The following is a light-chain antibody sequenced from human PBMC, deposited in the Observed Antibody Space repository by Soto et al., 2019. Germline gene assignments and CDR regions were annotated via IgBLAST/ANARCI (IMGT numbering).Light chain of an antibody. J-gene: IGKJ5*01. Sequence: ETVMTQSPATLSVSPGERATLSCRASQSVSSNLAWYQQKPGQAPRLLIYGASTRATGIPARFSGSGSGTEFTLTISSRQSEDFAIYYCQQYNDWLTFGQGTRLEIK. V-gene: IGKV3-15*01. CDR3: QQYNDWLT. CDR1: QSVSSN. CDR2: GAS.